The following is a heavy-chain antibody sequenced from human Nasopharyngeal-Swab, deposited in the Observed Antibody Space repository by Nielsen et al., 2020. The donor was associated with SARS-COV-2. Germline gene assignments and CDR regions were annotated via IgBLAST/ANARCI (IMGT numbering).Heavy chain of an antibody. J-gene: IGHJ4*02. V-gene: IGHV3-30-3*01. CDR1: GFTFSSYA. Sequence: GGSLRLSCAASGFTFSSYAMHWVRQAPGKGLEWVAVISYDGSNKYYADSVKGRFTISRDNSKNTLYLQMNSLGAEDTAAYYCAREPNPGIAAAGTHDYWGQGTLVTVSS. D-gene: IGHD6-13*01. CDR2: ISYDGSNK. CDR3: AREPNPGIAAAGTHDY.